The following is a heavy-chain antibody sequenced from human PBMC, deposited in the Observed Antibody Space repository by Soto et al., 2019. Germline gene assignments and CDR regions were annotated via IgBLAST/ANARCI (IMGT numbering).Heavy chain of an antibody. J-gene: IGHJ4*02. CDR2: ISPNSGGT. V-gene: IGHV1-2*02. CDR3: ARAIDYDSSGYYHI. CDR1: GYTFTAYY. Sequence: ASVKVSCKASGYTFTAYYMHWVRQAPGQGLEWMGWISPNSGGTNYAQKFQGRITMTRDTSISTAYMELSRLRSDDTAVYYCARAIDYDSSGYYHIWGQGTLVTVS. D-gene: IGHD3-22*01.